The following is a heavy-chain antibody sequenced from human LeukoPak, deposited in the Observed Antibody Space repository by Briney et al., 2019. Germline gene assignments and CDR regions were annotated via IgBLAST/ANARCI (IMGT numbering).Heavy chain of an antibody. J-gene: IGHJ4*02. Sequence: GESLRLSCTASGFTFSSYAMSWVRQAPGKGLEWVSAISGSGGSTYYADSVKGRFTISRDNSKNTLYLQMNSLRAEDTAVYYCAKGILTGYYKSTHFDYWGQGTLVTVSS. CDR1: GFTFSSYA. D-gene: IGHD3-9*01. CDR2: ISGSGGST. CDR3: AKGILTGYYKSTHFDY. V-gene: IGHV3-23*01.